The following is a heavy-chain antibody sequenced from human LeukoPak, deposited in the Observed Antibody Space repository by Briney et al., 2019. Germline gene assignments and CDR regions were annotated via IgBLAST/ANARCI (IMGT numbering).Heavy chain of an antibody. CDR3: ARAGVWDYNDSSGYHNGAFDI. CDR2: INPDSGGT. Sequence: ASVKVSFKASGYTFTDYYMHWVRQAPGQGLEWMGWINPDSGGTNYAQRFQGRVTMTRDTSISTAYMELSRLRSDDTAFYYCARAGVWDYNDSSGYHNGAFDIWGQGTMVTVSS. CDR1: GYTFTDYY. J-gene: IGHJ3*02. D-gene: IGHD3-22*01. V-gene: IGHV1-2*02.